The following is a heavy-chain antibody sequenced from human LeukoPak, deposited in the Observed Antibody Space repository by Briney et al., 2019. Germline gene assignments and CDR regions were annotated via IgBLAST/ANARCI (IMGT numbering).Heavy chain of an antibody. CDR1: GLTFTNAW. CDR3: AREVTIFGVVITRGGAFDI. Sequence: PGGSLRLSCATSGLTFTNAWMSWVRQAPGKGLEWVSVIYSGGSTYYADSVKGRFTISRDNSKNTLYLQMNSLRAEDTAVYYCAREVTIFGVVITRGGAFDIWGQGTMVTVSS. J-gene: IGHJ3*02. V-gene: IGHV3-53*01. D-gene: IGHD3-3*01. CDR2: IYSGGST.